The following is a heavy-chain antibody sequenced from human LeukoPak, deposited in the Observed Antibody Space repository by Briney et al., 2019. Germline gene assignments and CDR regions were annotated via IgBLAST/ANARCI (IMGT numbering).Heavy chain of an antibody. V-gene: IGHV3-21*01. CDR1: GFTFSSYS. CDR2: ISSSSSYI. D-gene: IGHD6-19*01. Sequence: GGSLRLSCAASGFTFSSYSMNWVRQAPGKGLEWVSSISSSSSYIYYADSVEGRFTISRDNAKNSLYLQMNSLRAEDTAVYYCARDRGSGWLPGAFDIWGQGTMVTVSS. CDR3: ARDRGSGWLPGAFDI. J-gene: IGHJ3*02.